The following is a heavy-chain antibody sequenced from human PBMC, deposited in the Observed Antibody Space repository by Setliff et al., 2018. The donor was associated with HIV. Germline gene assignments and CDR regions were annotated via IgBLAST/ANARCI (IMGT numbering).Heavy chain of an antibody. V-gene: IGHV1-69*13. J-gene: IGHJ4*02. CDR2: IIPLFGTA. CDR3: ARAPRLTMIRGVFDY. D-gene: IGHD3-10*01. Sequence: GASVKVSCKASGGTFNINAVTWVRQAPGQGLEWVGAIIPLFGTANYAQKFQGRVTITADDSTSTVYMEVSSLRSEDTAVYYCARAPRLTMIRGVFDYWGQGTLVTVSS. CDR1: GGTFNINA.